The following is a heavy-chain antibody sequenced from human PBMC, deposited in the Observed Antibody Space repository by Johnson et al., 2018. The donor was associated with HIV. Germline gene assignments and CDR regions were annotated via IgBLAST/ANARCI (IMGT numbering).Heavy chain of an antibody. CDR3: AKEITIFGVVRDDAFDI. V-gene: IGHV3-15*01. Sequence: VQLVESGGGLVKPGGSLRLSCVASGITFSDAWMNWVRQTPGKGLAWVGRIKSKTDGGTTDYAAPVKGRFTISRDNARNSLYLQMNSLRAEDTAVYYCAKEITIFGVVRDDAFDIWGQGTMVTVSS. D-gene: IGHD3-3*01. J-gene: IGHJ3*02. CDR2: IKSKTDGGTT. CDR1: GITFSDAW.